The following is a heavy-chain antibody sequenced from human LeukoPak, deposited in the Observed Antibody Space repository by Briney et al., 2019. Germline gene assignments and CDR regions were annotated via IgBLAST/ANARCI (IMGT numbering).Heavy chain of an antibody. CDR1: GYTFAGYY. J-gene: IGHJ4*02. Sequence: GASVRVSYKASGYTFAGYYMHWVRQAPGQGLEWMGRINPNSGGTNYAQKFQGRVTMTRDTSISTAYMELSRLRSDDTAVYYCARDRFPPRPSGSGWYSGPRDFDYWGQGTLVTVSS. CDR2: INPNSGGT. D-gene: IGHD6-19*01. CDR3: ARDRFPPRPSGSGWYSGPRDFDY. V-gene: IGHV1-2*06.